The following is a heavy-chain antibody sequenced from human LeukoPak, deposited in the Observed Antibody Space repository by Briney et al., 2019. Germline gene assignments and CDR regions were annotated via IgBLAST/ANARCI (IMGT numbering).Heavy chain of an antibody. J-gene: IGHJ3*02. V-gene: IGHV1-46*01. Sequence: GASVKVSCKASGYTFTSYYMHWVRQAPGQGLEWMGIINPSGGSTSYAQKFQGRVTMTRDMSTSTVYMALSSLRAEDTAVYYGAKDGRYCSGGSCPNAFDIWGQGTMVTVSS. CDR1: GYTFTSYY. D-gene: IGHD2-15*01. CDR2: INPSGGST. CDR3: AKDGRYCSGGSCPNAFDI.